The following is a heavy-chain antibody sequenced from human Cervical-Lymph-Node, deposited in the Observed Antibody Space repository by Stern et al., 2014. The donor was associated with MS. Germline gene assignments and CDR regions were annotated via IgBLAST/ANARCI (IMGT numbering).Heavy chain of an antibody. CDR3: ARSYGSGSSYYWYFDL. CDR2: ITSSSSTI. Sequence: EMQLVESGGGLVQPGGSLRLSCAASGFTFSSYSMNWVRPAPGKGLERVSYITSSSSTIYYADSVKGRFTISRDNAKNSLYLQMNSLRDEDTAVYYCARSYGSGSSYYWYFDLWGRGTLVTVSS. J-gene: IGHJ2*01. V-gene: IGHV3-48*02. CDR1: GFTFSSYS. D-gene: IGHD3-10*01.